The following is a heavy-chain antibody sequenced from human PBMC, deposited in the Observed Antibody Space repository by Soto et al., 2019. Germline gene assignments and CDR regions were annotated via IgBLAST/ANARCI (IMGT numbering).Heavy chain of an antibody. D-gene: IGHD5-12*01. V-gene: IGHV1-18*04. CDR1: GYTFTSYG. CDR2: ISAYNGNT. Sequence: VKFSCKASGYTFTSYGISWVRQAPGQGLEWMGWISAYNGNTNYAQKLQGRVTMTTDTSTSTAYMELRSLRSDDTAVYYCARALATIPLLFSDYWGQGTLVTVSS. J-gene: IGHJ4*02. CDR3: ARALATIPLLFSDY.